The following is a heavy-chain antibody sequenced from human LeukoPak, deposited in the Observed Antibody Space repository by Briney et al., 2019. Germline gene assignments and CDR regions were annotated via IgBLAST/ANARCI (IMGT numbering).Heavy chain of an antibody. CDR1: GFTFSDYS. Sequence: PGGSLRLSCAASGFTFSDYSVNWVRQAPGRGLEWISYIGLGSGFVSYADSVKGRFTITSDTARNSLYLQMSSLRAEGTAVYFCARDHKWAFDYWGQGILVTVSS. D-gene: IGHD1-26*01. J-gene: IGHJ4*02. CDR2: IGLGSGFV. V-gene: IGHV3-21*05. CDR3: ARDHKWAFDY.